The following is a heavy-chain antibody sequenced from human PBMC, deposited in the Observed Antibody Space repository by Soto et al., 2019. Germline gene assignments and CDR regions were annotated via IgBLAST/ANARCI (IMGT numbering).Heavy chain of an antibody. CDR1: GYTFTKYY. V-gene: IGHV1-46*01. CDR3: ARDRGSSWHRPGYYYYGMDV. CDR2: INPSGATT. Sequence: QMQLVQSGAEVKKPGASVKVSCKASGYTFTKYYIHWVRQAPGQGLEWMGIINPSGATTTYAQKFQGRVTMTRDTSTSTVYMELSSLRSEDTAVYYCARDRGSSWHRPGYYYYGMDVWGQGTTITVSS. D-gene: IGHD6-13*01. J-gene: IGHJ6*02.